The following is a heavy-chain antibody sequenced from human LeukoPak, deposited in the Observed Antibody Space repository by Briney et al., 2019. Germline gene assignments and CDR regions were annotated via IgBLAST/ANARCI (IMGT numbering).Heavy chain of an antibody. D-gene: IGHD3-10*01. CDR1: GGSISSSSYY. V-gene: IGHV4-39*07. Sequence: SETLSLTCTVSGGSISSSSYYWGWIRQPPGKGLEWIGSIYYSGSTYYNPSLKSRVTISVDTSKNQFSLKLSSVTAADTAVYYCARQITMVRGVIITYPYYFDYWGQGTLVTVSS. CDR3: ARQITMVRGVIITYPYYFDY. J-gene: IGHJ4*02. CDR2: IYYSGST.